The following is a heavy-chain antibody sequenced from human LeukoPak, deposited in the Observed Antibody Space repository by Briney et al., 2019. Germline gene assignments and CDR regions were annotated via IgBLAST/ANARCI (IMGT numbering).Heavy chain of an antibody. V-gene: IGHV4-34*08. J-gene: IGHJ4*02. CDR3: AAVVEASDSSGYLILY. D-gene: IGHD3-22*01. CDR2: INHSGST. Sequence: PSETLSLTCAASGWTFSGYYLNWIRQAPGKGLEWIGEINHSGSTNDNPSLKSRLTISVDTSKNQFSLRLRSVTAGDTAVYYRAAVVEASDSSGYLILYWGQGTLVTVSS. CDR1: GWTFSGYY.